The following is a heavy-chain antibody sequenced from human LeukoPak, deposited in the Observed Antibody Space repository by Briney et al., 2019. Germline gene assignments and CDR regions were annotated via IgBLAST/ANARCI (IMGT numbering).Heavy chain of an antibody. CDR2: ISYDGSNK. V-gene: IGHV3-30*03. J-gene: IGHJ4*02. D-gene: IGHD3-10*01. CDR1: GFTFSSYG. CDR3: AEGDYYGSGSYIVY. Sequence: GGSLRLSCAASGFTFSSYGMHWVRQAPGKGLEWVAVISYDGSNKYYADSVKGRFTISRDNSKNTLYLQMNSLRAEDTAVYYCAEGDYYGSGSYIVYWGQRTLVTVSS.